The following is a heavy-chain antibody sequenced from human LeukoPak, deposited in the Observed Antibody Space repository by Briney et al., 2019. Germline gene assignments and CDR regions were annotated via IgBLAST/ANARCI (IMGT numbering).Heavy chain of an antibody. V-gene: IGHV1-46*01. Sequence: GASVKVSFKASGYTFTSYYMHWVRQAPGQGLEWMGIINPSGGSTSYAQKFQGRVTMTRDMSTSTVYMELSSLRSEDTAVYYCAREGAGYCSGGSCYERYYYYYMDVWGKGTTVTVSS. CDR3: AREGAGYCSGGSCYERYYYYYMDV. CDR1: GYTFTSYY. J-gene: IGHJ6*03. CDR2: INPSGGST. D-gene: IGHD2-15*01.